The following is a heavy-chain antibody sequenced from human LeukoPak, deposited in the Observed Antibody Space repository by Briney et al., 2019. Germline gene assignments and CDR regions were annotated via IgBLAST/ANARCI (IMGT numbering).Heavy chain of an antibody. V-gene: IGHV4-59*01. Sequence: SETLSLTCTVSGGSISSYYWSWIRQPPGKGLEWIGYIYYSGSTNYNPSLKSRVTISVDTSKNQFSLKLSSVTAADTAVYYCARVQSSGWTNYYYYMDVWGKGTTVTVSS. CDR1: GGSISSYY. J-gene: IGHJ6*03. CDR3: ARVQSSGWTNYYYYMDV. CDR2: IYYSGST. D-gene: IGHD6-19*01.